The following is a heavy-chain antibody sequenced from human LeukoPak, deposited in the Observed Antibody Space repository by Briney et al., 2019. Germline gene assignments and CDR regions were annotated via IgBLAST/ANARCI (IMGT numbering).Heavy chain of an antibody. CDR3: ARGGTYNWFDP. CDR1: GYTFTGYY. Sequence: ASVKVSCKASGYTFTGYYIHWVRQAPGQGLEWMGWINSNSGGTNYAQKFQGRVTVTRDTSISTTHMELSSLRSDDTAVYFCARGGTYNWFDPWGQGTLVTVSS. CDR2: INSNSGGT. D-gene: IGHD3-16*01. J-gene: IGHJ5*02. V-gene: IGHV1-2*02.